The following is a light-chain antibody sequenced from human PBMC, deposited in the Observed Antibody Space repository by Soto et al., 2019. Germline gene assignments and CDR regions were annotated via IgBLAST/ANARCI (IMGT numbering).Light chain of an antibody. V-gene: IGLV2-14*01. CDR2: EVS. Sequence: QSALTQPASVSGSPGQSITISCTGTSSDVGGYNYVSWYQQHPGKAPKLMIYEVSNRPSGVSNRFSGSKSGNTAPPTISGLQAEDEADYYCSSYTSSSTVFGTGTKVTVL. CDR1: SSDVGGYNY. CDR3: SSYTSSSTV. J-gene: IGLJ1*01.